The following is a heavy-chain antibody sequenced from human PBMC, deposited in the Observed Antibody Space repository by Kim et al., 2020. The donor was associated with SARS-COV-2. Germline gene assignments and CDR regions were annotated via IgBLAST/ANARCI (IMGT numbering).Heavy chain of an antibody. Sequence: DSVKGRFTISRDNSKNTLYLQMNSLRAEDTAVYYCAKDLGEMATILGAGYWGQGTLVTVSS. J-gene: IGHJ4*02. CDR3: AKDLGEMATILGAGY. D-gene: IGHD5-12*01. V-gene: IGHV3-23*01.